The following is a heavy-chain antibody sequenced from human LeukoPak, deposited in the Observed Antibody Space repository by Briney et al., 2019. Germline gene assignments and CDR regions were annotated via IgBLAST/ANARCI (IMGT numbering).Heavy chain of an antibody. CDR1: GFTFSSYS. CDR2: IYSGGST. V-gene: IGHV3-66*01. J-gene: IGHJ3*02. CDR3: ARDGSGSYYSVGNAFDI. D-gene: IGHD3-10*01. Sequence: GGSLRLSCAASGFTFSSYSMNWVRQAPGKGLEWVSVIYSGGSTYYADSVKGRFTISRDNSKNTLYLQMNSLRAEDTAVYYCARDGSGSYYSVGNAFDIWGQGTMVTVSS.